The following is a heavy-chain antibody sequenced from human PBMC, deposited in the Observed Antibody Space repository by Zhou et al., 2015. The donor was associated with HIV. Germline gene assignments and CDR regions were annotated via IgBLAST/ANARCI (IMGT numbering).Heavy chain of an antibody. Sequence: QVQLVQSGGEVKKPGASMKVSCKASGYPLSYYGLTWVRQVPGQGLEWMGWIYNGNANYAQKFQGRVTMTTDTATSTGYMELRSLRSDDTATYFCARDDSSGYHSFDYWGQGTLVTVSS. CDR1: GYPLSYYG. D-gene: IGHD3-22*01. J-gene: IGHJ4*02. CDR3: ARDDSSGYHSFDY. CDR2: IYNGNA. V-gene: IGHV1-18*04.